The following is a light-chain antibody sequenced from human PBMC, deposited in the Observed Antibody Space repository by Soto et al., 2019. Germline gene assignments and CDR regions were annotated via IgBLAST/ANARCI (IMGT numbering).Light chain of an antibody. CDR2: GAS. V-gene: IGKV3-20*01. CDR1: QSISSSF. J-gene: IGKJ5*01. Sequence: EIVLTQSPGTLSLSPGERATLSCRASQSISSSFLAWYQQKPGQAPRLLIYGASSRATGIPDRFSGTGSETDFTLTISRLEPEDFAVYYCQYYDKLAKAITFGQGTRLEIK. CDR3: QYYDKLAKAIT.